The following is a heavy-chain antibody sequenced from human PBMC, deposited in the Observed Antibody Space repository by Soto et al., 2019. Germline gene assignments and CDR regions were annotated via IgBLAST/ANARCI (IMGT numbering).Heavy chain of an antibody. CDR3: ARTLLRLAPDYYYYGMDV. D-gene: IGHD3-9*01. Sequence: QVQLVQSGAEVKKPGASVKVSCKASGYTFTSYGISWVRQAPGQGLEWMGWISAYNGNTNYAQKLQGRVTITTDTSTSTAYMELRSLRSDDTAVYYCARTLLRLAPDYYYYGMDVWGQGTTVTVSS. J-gene: IGHJ6*02. CDR2: ISAYNGNT. V-gene: IGHV1-18*01. CDR1: GYTFTSYG.